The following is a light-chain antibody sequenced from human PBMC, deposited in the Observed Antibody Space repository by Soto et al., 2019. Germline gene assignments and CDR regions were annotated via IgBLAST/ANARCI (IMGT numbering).Light chain of an antibody. CDR3: QQRSNWPPK. CDR2: DAS. V-gene: IGKV3-11*01. J-gene: IGKJ1*01. CDR1: QSVSSY. Sequence: EIVLTQSPATLSLSPGERATLSCRASQSVSSYLAWYQQKPGQAPRLLIYDASTRATGIPARFSGSGSGTDFTLTITSLEPEDFAGYYCQQRSNWPPKFGQGTKVEIK.